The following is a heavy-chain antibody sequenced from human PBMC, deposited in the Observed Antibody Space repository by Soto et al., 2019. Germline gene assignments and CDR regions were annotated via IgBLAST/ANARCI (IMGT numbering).Heavy chain of an antibody. J-gene: IGHJ5*02. CDR2: IFHGGST. D-gene: IGHD2-2*01. V-gene: IGHV4-30-2*01. CDR3: ARGRVVVPAAVMFNCLDP. Sequence: KTSETLSLTCALSGAPITWGDYSWNWVRQPPGKGQEWIGYIFHGGSTYYNPSLRSRVTISVDRSRTQFSLKMSSVTAADTAVYYCARGRVVVPAAVMFNCLDPWGQGALVTVSS. CDR1: GAPITWGDYS.